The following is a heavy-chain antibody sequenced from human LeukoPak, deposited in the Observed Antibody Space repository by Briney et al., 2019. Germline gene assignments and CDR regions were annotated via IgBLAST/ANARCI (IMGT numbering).Heavy chain of an antibody. D-gene: IGHD3/OR15-3a*01. J-gene: IGHJ4*02. CDR1: SGSIRSYR. CDR3: ARNGYTKSWTHLDY. CDR2: IYTTGDT. Sequence: PSETLSLTCTVSSGSIRSYRWAWIRQPAGKTLEWIGRIYTTGDTDYNPSLKSRVTMSVDTSKNQFSLNLRSVTTADTAFYYCARNGYTKSWTHLDYWGQGILVSVSS. V-gene: IGHV4-4*07.